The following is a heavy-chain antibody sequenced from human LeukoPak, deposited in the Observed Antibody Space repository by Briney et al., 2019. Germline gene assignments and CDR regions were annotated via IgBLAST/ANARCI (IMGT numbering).Heavy chain of an antibody. J-gene: IGHJ3*02. CDR1: GFTFSSYG. CDR3: AKDIVVVPAAIWDDAFDI. Sequence: PGRSLRLSCAASGFTFSSYGMHWVRQAPGKGLEWVAVISYDGSNKYYADSVKGRFTISRDNSKNTLYPQMNSLRAEDTAVYYCAKDIVVVPAAIWDDAFDIWGQGTMVTVSS. V-gene: IGHV3-30*18. D-gene: IGHD2-2*02. CDR2: ISYDGSNK.